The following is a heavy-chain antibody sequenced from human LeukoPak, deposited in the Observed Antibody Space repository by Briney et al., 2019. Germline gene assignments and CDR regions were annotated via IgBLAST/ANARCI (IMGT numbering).Heavy chain of an antibody. CDR1: GFTFSSYG. D-gene: IGHD5-18*01. CDR3: AKTPSATALMDVDY. Sequence: GGSLRLSFAASGFTFSSYGMHWVRQAPGKGLEWVAVISYDGSNKYYADPVKGRFTISRDISKNTLYLQMNTLRAEDTAVYYCAKTPSATALMDVDYWGQGTLVTVSS. V-gene: IGHV3-30*18. J-gene: IGHJ4*02. CDR2: ISYDGSNK.